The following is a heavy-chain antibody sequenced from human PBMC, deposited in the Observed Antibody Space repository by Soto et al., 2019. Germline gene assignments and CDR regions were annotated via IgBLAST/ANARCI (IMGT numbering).Heavy chain of an antibody. J-gene: IGHJ4*02. D-gene: IGHD6-13*01. Sequence: QVQLQESGPGLVRPSGTVSLTCAVSGLSISSGDWWSWVRQPPGKGLEWIGEIHHSGSTNYNPSLKSRVTMSVVPSKDLFSLTLTSATAADTAFYYCARDQGSHPGDWGQGTLVSVSS. V-gene: IGHV4-4*02. CDR3: ARDQGSHPGD. CDR2: IHHSGST. CDR1: GLSISSGDW.